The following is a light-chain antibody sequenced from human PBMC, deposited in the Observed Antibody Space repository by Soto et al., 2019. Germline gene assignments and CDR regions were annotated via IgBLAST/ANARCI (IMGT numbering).Light chain of an antibody. CDR3: AAWDDSLNAWV. CDR1: SSNIGSNT. J-gene: IGLJ3*02. V-gene: IGLV1-44*01. Sequence: QSVLTQPPSASWAPGQRVTISCSGSSSNIGSNTVNWYQQLPGTAPKLLIYGNDQRPSGVPDRFSGSKSGTSASLAISGLQSDDETDYYCAAWDDSLNAWVFGGGTKVTVL. CDR2: GND.